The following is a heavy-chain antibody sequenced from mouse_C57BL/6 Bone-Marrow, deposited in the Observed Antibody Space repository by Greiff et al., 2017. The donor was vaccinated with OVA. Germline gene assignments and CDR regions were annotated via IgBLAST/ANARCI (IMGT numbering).Heavy chain of an antibody. CDR1: GYTFTSYG. CDR2: IYPRSGNT. J-gene: IGHJ4*01. CDR3: ARGGRGRGGYAMDY. V-gene: IGHV1-81*01. D-gene: IGHD1-1*01. Sequence: VHLVESGAELARPGASVKLSCKASGYTFTSYGISWVKQRTGQGLEWIGEIYPRSGNTYYNEKFKGKATLTADKSSSTAYMELRSLTSEDSAVYFCARGGRGRGGYAMDYWGQGTSVTVSS.